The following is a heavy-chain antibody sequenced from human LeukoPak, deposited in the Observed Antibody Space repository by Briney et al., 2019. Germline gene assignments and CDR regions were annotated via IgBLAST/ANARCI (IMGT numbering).Heavy chain of an antibody. D-gene: IGHD2-15*01. Sequence: SETLSLTCTVSGGSISNYCWSWIRQPPGKGLEWIGYIYSSGITNYNPSLKSRVTISVDMPKNQFSLKLRSVTAADTAVYYCARQGDNSKWYVWFDPWGQGTLVTVSS. V-gene: IGHV4-59*08. CDR2: IYSSGIT. CDR1: GGSISNYC. CDR3: ARQGDNSKWYVWFDP. J-gene: IGHJ5*02.